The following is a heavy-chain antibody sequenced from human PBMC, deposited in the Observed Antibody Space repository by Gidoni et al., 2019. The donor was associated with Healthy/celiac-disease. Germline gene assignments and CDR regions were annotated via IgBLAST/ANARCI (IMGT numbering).Heavy chain of an antibody. CDR3: ARACSGDSCYYDY. CDR2: IYHSRNT. D-gene: IGHD2-15*01. CDR1: DYSITSGYY. J-gene: IGHJ4*02. Sequence: QVQLQESGPGLVKPSEPLSPTCAVSDYSITSGYYWGWFRQPPGTGLKWIGRIYHSRNTYSNPSRKGRFTISVDTSKSQFSLKLGSATAADTAVYYCARACSGDSCYYDYWGQGTLVTVSS. V-gene: IGHV4-38-2*01.